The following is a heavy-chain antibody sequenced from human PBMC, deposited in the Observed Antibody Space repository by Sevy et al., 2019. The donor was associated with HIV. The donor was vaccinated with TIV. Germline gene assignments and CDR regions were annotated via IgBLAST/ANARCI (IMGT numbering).Heavy chain of an antibody. V-gene: IGHV3-23*01. CDR1: GFTFSNFA. D-gene: IGHD5-18*01. Sequence: GGSLRLSCAASGFTFSNFAMGWVRQAPGKGLDWVSVICGAGDYKYYADSVKGRFTISRDNSKNTMFLQMDSLRADDTAIYYCAKKMGGGSGMAFLVDYWGQGTLVTVSS. CDR2: ICGAGDYK. J-gene: IGHJ4*02. CDR3: AKKMGGGSGMAFLVDY.